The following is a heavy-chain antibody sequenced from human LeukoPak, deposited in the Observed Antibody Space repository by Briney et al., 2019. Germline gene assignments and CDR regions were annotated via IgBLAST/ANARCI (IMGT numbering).Heavy chain of an antibody. J-gene: IGHJ4*02. CDR1: GFTFSSYA. V-gene: IGHV3-30-3*01. Sequence: GGSLRLSCAASGFTFSSYAMHWVRQAPGKGLEWVAVISYDGSNKYYADSVKGRFTISRDNSKNTLYLQMNSLRAEDTAVYYCARELDYYDSSGLDYWGQGTLVTVSS. CDR2: ISYDGSNK. CDR3: ARELDYYDSSGLDY. D-gene: IGHD3-22*01.